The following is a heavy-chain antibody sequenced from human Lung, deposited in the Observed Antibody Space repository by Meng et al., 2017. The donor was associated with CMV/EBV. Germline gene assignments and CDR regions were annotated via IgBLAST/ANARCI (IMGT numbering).Heavy chain of an antibody. D-gene: IGHD2-8*01. CDR3: AKDHGLSTYCTRGYSWGV. CDR1: AFIFSTYP. J-gene: IGHJ6*02. V-gene: IGHV3-30*02. Sequence: RLXSDAPAFIFSTYPMHWVRQAPGKGLEWVAFILYDGSDEYYADSLKERFTISRDNSKNTLYLQVISLRRDDTAVYYCAKDHGLSTYCTRGYSWGVWGQGXTVTVSS. CDR2: ILYDGSDE.